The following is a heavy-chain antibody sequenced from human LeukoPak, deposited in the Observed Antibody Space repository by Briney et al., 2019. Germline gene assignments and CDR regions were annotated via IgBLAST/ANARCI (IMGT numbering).Heavy chain of an antibody. CDR1: GGSISSYY. CDR3: AREGYVEMATSDAFDI. Sequence: SETLSLTCTVSGGSISSYYWSWIRQPPGKGLEWTGYIYYSGSTNYNPSLKSRVTISVDTSKNQFSLKLSSVTAADTAVYYCAREGYVEMATSDAFDIWGQGTMVTVSS. D-gene: IGHD5-24*01. J-gene: IGHJ3*02. CDR2: IYYSGST. V-gene: IGHV4-59*01.